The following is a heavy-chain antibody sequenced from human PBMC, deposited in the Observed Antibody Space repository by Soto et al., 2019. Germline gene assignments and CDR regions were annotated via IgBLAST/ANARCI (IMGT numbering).Heavy chain of an antibody. CDR2: IYQTGRT. D-gene: IGHD3-16*01. CDR3: AREVSILGVAPGGGVDV. Sequence: LQLQESGSGLVQPSQTLSLTCTASGRSISTSDYSWTWIRQPPGGGLDWIGSIYQTGRTYVIPSLKPRVTMSLDKSTNQFCLNLTSVTAADTALYYCAREVSILGVAPGGGVDVWGEGPTVTFSS. J-gene: IGHJ6*04. CDR1: GRSISTSDYS. V-gene: IGHV4-30-2*01.